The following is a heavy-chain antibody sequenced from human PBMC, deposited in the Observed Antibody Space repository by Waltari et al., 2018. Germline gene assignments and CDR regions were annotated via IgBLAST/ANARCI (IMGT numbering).Heavy chain of an antibody. J-gene: IGHJ4*02. D-gene: IGHD2-2*01. CDR3: AKGQYQLLPFDY. CDR1: GFPFSSYG. Sequence: QVQLVESGGGVVQPGGSLRLSCDECGFPFSSYGMLWVRQAPGRGLEWVAFIRYDGSNKYYADSVKGRFTISRDNSKNTLYLQMNSLRAEDTAVYYCAKGQYQLLPFDYWGQGTLVTVSS. CDR2: IRYDGSNK. V-gene: IGHV3-30*02.